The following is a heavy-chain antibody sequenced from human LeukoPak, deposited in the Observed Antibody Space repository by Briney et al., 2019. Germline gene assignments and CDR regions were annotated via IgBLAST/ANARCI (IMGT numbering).Heavy chain of an antibody. V-gene: IGHV1-18*01. D-gene: IGHD2-2*01. Sequence: ASVKVSCKASGYTFTSYGISWVRQAPGQGLEWMGWISAYNGNTNYAQKLQGRVTMTTDTSTSTAYMELRSLRSDDTAVYYCARDRRSGYCSSTSCHLYDYWGQGTLVTVSS. CDR2: ISAYNGNT. CDR3: ARDRRSGYCSSTSCHLYDY. CDR1: GYTFTSYG. J-gene: IGHJ4*02.